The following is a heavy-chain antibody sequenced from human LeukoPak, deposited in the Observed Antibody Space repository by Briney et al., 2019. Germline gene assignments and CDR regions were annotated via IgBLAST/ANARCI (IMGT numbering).Heavy chain of an antibody. CDR2: IRGDGSST. CDR3: ARDSSGWGFDS. Sequence: GGSLRLSCAASGFTFSTYWMHWVRQAPGKGLVWVSGIRGDGSSTIYADSVKGRFTISRDNARNTLYLQVNSLRAEDTAVYYCARDSSGWGFDSWGQGSLVTVSS. D-gene: IGHD6-25*01. V-gene: IGHV3-74*01. J-gene: IGHJ4*02. CDR1: GFTFSTYW.